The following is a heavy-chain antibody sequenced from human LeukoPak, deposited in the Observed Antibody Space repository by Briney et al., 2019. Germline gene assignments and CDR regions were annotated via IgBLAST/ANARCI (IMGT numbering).Heavy chain of an antibody. Sequence: SETLSLTCTVSGGSTTINGYYWAWIRQPPGKGLEWIGGIYYNGNTCYNPSLKSRVTISADTSTNHFSLKLTSVTAADTAVYYCGRHVQAPSFDPWGQGTLVTVSS. CDR2: IYYNGNT. J-gene: IGHJ5*02. D-gene: IGHD1-1*01. CDR1: GGSTTINGYY. V-gene: IGHV4-39*01. CDR3: GRHVQAPSFDP.